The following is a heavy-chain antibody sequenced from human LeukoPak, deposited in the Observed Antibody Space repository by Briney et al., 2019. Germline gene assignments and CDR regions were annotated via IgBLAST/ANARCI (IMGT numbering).Heavy chain of an antibody. CDR1: GGSITGYY. V-gene: IGHV4-4*07. Sequence: KPSETLSLTCTVSGGSITGYYWSWIRQPAGKGLEWIGRIYSSGSTDYNPSLKSRLTISVDTSNNQFSLNLNSVTAADTAVYYCAGRGHRYSRDWGQGILVTVSS. CDR2: IYSSGST. J-gene: IGHJ1*01. CDR3: AGRGHRYSRD. D-gene: IGHD2-15*01.